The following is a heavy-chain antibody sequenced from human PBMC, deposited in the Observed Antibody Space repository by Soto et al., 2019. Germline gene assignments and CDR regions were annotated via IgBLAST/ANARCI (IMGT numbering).Heavy chain of an antibody. V-gene: IGHV3-33*01. J-gene: IGHJ6*03. D-gene: IGHD3-3*01. Sequence: GGSLRLSCAASGFTFSSYGMHWVRQAPGKGLEWVAVIWYDGSNKYYADSVKGRFTISRDNSKNTLYLQMNSLRAEDTAVYYCARDAREGYDFWSGYYTPYYMDVWGKGTTVTVSS. CDR1: GFTFSSYG. CDR2: IWYDGSNK. CDR3: ARDAREGYDFWSGYYTPYYMDV.